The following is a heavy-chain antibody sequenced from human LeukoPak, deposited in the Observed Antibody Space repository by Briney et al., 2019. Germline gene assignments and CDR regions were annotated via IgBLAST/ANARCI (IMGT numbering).Heavy chain of an antibody. V-gene: IGHV3-30*02. Sequence: GGSLRLSCAASGFTFSSYGVHWVRQAPGKGLEWVAFIQSDGSNKYYADSVKGRFTISRDNSKNTLYLQMNSLRAEDTATFYCAKAFGSSWSLFHYWGQGTLVTVSS. CDR1: GFTFSSYG. J-gene: IGHJ4*02. D-gene: IGHD6-13*01. CDR3: AKAFGSSWSLFHY. CDR2: IQSDGSNK.